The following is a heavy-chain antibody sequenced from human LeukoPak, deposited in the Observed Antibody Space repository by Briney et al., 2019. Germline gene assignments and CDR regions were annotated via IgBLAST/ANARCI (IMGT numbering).Heavy chain of an antibody. J-gene: IGHJ6*03. CDR2: ISWNSGSI. Sequence: GGSLRLSCAASRFTFDDYAMHWVRQAPGKGLEWVSGISWNSGSIGYADSVKGRFTTSRDNAKNSLYLQMNSLRAEDTALYYCARGYCSGGSCYSAYMDVWGKGTTVTVSS. CDR3: ARGYCSGGSCYSAYMDV. V-gene: IGHV3-9*01. CDR1: RFTFDDYA. D-gene: IGHD2-15*01.